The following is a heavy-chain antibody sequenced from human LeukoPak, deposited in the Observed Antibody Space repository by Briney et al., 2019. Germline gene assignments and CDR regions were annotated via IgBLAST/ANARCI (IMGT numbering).Heavy chain of an antibody. D-gene: IGHD6-13*01. CDR2: MSISGST. CDR3: ARHTRPTAAGTGFGANWFGP. J-gene: IGHJ5*02. Sequence: PLETLSLTCTVSGVSISSSSYYWGWIRQPPGKGLEWIGSMSISGSTYYNPSLKSRITISVDTSKNQFSLKLSSVTAADTAVYYCARHTRPTAAGTGFGANWFGPWGQGNLVHVSS. CDR1: GVSISSSSYY. V-gene: IGHV4-39*01.